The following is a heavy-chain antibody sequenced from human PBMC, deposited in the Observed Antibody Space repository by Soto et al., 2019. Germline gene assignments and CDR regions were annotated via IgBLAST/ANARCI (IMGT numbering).Heavy chain of an antibody. CDR1: GFTFRNYW. V-gene: IGHV3-7*05. CDR2: IKQDGSEK. Sequence: PGGSLRLSCAASGFTFRNYWMSWVRQAPGKGLEWVANIKQDGSEKYHVDSVKGRFTISRDNAKNSLYVQMNSLRAEDTAVYYCAREGSGSYYYFYGMDVWGQGTTVTVSS. J-gene: IGHJ6*02. D-gene: IGHD1-26*01. CDR3: AREGSGSYYYFYGMDV.